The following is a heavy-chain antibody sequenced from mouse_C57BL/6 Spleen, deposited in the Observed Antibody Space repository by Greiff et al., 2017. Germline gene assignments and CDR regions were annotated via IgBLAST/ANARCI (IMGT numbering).Heavy chain of an antibody. D-gene: IGHD2-5*01. J-gene: IGHJ4*01. CDR3: TRERAYYSNYEGGYYAMDY. V-gene: IGHV5-9-1*02. CDR2: ISSGGDYI. CDR1: GFTFSSYA. Sequence: EVQGVESGEGLVKPGGSLKLSCAASGFTFSSYAMSWVRQTPEKRLEWVAYISSGGDYIYYADTVKGRFTISRDNARNTLYLQMSSLKSEDTAMYYCTRERAYYSNYEGGYYAMDYWGQGTSVTVSS.